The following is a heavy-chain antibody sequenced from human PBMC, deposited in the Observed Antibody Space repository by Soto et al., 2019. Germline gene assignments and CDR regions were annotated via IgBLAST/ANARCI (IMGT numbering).Heavy chain of an antibody. Sequence: QMQLQESGPGLVKTSETQSLTCTVSGGSIRESGLYWGWIRQSPGKGLEWIGSIFFSGRTHYNPSLKSRVSISIDASKNQFSLNVISVTAADTGVYYCVRSLMDVWGKGTTVTVSS. CDR1: GGSIRESGLY. CDR3: VRSLMDV. CDR2: IFFSGRT. J-gene: IGHJ6*03. V-gene: IGHV4-39*01.